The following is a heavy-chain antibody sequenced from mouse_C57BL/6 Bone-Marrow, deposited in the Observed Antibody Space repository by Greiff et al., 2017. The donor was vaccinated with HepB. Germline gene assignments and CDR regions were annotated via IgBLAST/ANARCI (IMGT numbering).Heavy chain of an antibody. J-gene: IGHJ2*01. V-gene: IGHV1-64*01. CDR2: IHPNSGST. CDR1: GYTFTSYW. D-gene: IGHD2-4*01. CDR3: TRRGIYDYALYY. Sequence: QVQLKQSGAELVKPGASVKLSCKASGYTFTSYWMHLVKQRPGQGLEWIGMIHPNSGSTNYNEKFKSKATLTVDKSSSTAYMQLSSLTSEDSAVYYCTRRGIYDYALYYWGQGTTLTVSS.